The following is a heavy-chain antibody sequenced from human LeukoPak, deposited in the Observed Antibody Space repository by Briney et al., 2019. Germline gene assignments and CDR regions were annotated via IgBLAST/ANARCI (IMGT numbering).Heavy chain of an antibody. CDR3: ARGCSGGNCYYEY. J-gene: IGHJ4*02. CDR2: ISSNVGST. V-gene: IGHV3-64*01. Sequence: PGGSLRLSCAASGFTFGSYGMHWVRQAPGKGLEYVSAISSNVGSTYYANSVKGRFTISRDNSKNTLYLQMGSLRAEDTAVYYCARGCSGGNCYYEYWGQGTLVTVSS. D-gene: IGHD2-15*01. CDR1: GFTFGSYG.